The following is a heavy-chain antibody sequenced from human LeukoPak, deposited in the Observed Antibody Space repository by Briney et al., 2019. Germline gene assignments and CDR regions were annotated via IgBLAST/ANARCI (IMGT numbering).Heavy chain of an antibody. CDR1: GFTFGSYA. J-gene: IGHJ4*02. D-gene: IGHD6-13*01. Sequence: GGSLRLSCAASGFTFGSYAMSWVRQAPGKGLEWVSAISGGGGTAYYADSVKGRFTISRDDSKNTLYLQMNSLRAEDTAVYYCAKALVSSSCFWGQGTLVTVSS. CDR3: AKALVSSSCF. V-gene: IGHV3-23*01. CDR2: ISGGGGTA.